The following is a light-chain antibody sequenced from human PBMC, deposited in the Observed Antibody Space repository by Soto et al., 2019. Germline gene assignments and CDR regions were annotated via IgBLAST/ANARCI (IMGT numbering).Light chain of an antibody. CDR3: ISYAGSKTPFYV. J-gene: IGLJ1*01. Sequence: QSVLTQPPSASGSPGQSVTISCTGTSSDVGAYNHVSWYQQHPGKAPQLMIYDVTKRPSGVPDRFSGSKSGNTASLTVSGLQADDEGDYYCISYAGSKTPFYVFGTGTKVTVL. CDR1: SSDVGAYNH. V-gene: IGLV2-8*01. CDR2: DVT.